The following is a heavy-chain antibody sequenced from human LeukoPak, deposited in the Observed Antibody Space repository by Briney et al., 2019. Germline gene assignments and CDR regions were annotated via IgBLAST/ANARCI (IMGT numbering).Heavy chain of an antibody. Sequence: PSETLPLTCTVSGGSISNYYWSWIRQPAGKGLEWIGRIYTSGSTNYNPSLKSRVTMSVDTSKNQFSLKLSSVTAADTAVYYCARDAYYYDSSGYPLDYWGQGTLVTVSS. D-gene: IGHD3-22*01. V-gene: IGHV4-4*07. J-gene: IGHJ4*02. CDR3: ARDAYYYDSSGYPLDY. CDR2: IYTSGST. CDR1: GGSISNYY.